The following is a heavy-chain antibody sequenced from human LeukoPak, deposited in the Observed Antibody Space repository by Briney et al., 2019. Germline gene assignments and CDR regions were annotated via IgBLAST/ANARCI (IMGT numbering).Heavy chain of an antibody. D-gene: IGHD3-10*01. CDR3: AEIGFTFDA. Sequence: SETLSLTCGVSGRSIGSGYHCGWIRQPPEKGLEWIGSIHHNGDTYYNPSLKSRVTMSLDTSKNEFSLRMRSVTASDTAVYYCAEIGFTFDAWGQGTMVTVSS. J-gene: IGHJ3*01. V-gene: IGHV4-38-2*01. CDR2: IHHNGDT. CDR1: GRSIGSGYH.